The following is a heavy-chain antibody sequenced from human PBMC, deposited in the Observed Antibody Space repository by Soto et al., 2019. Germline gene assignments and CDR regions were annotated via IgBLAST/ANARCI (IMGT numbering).Heavy chain of an antibody. Sequence: SETLSLTCTVSGGSIGRYYWSWSRQPPGKGLEWIGYFYYTGSTIYNPSLKSRVTISVDTSKNQFSLKLNSVTAADTAVYYCAKGGWMLFDIWGQGTMVTVS. CDR1: GGSIGRYY. V-gene: IGHV4-59*01. J-gene: IGHJ3*02. CDR3: AKGGWMLFDI. D-gene: IGHD2-2*03. CDR2: FYYTGST.